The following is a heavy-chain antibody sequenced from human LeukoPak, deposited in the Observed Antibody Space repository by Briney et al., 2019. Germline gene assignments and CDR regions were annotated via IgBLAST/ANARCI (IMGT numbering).Heavy chain of an antibody. CDR2: ISSSSSTI. CDR3: ASWPGAWYGEDY. V-gene: IGHV3-48*04. CDR1: GFTFSTNW. D-gene: IGHD3-10*01. Sequence: GGSLRLSCAASGFTFSTNWMHWVRQAPGKGLEWVSYISSSSSTIYYADSVKGRFTISRDNAKNSLYLQMNSLRAEDTAVYYCASWPGAWYGEDYWGQGTRVTVSS. J-gene: IGHJ4*02.